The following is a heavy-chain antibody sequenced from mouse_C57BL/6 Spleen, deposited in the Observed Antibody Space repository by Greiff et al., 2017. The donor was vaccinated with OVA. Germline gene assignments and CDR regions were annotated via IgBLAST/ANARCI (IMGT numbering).Heavy chain of an antibody. J-gene: IGHJ4*01. CDR3: ARERRGAMDY. Sequence: QVQLKQSGPELVKPGASVKISCKASGYAFSSSWMNWVKQRPGKGLEWIGRIYPGDGDTNYNGKFKGKATLTADKSSSTAYMQLSSLTSEDSAVYFCARERRGAMDYWGQGTSVTVSS. CDR2: IYPGDGDT. V-gene: IGHV1-82*01. CDR1: GYAFSSSW. D-gene: IGHD3-3*01.